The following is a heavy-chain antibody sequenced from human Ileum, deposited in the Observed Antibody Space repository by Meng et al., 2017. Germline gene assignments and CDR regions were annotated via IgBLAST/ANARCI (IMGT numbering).Heavy chain of an antibody. CDR3: ARGYSGTYFYAFDI. V-gene: IGHV3-72*01. Sequence: GESLKISCAASGSTFSDHYIDWVRQAPGKGLEWVGLSRNKAISYTTEYAASVKGRFTISRDASKNSLYLQMSSLKTEDTAVYYCARGYSGTYFYAFDIWGQGTMVTVSS. CDR2: SRNKAISYTT. CDR1: GSTFSDHY. J-gene: IGHJ3*02. D-gene: IGHD1-26*01.